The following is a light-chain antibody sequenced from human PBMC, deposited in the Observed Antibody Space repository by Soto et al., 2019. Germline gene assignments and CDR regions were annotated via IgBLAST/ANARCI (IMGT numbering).Light chain of an antibody. Sequence: EILMTQSPATLSVSPGERVILSCRASQSVGSTLAWYQQKPGQAPRLLIRGASTRATGVPARFSGSGSGTEFTLTVSSLQSEDFAGYYGQQYSTSLTFGGGTTLEIK. CDR2: GAS. CDR3: QQYSTSLT. J-gene: IGKJ4*02. V-gene: IGKV3-15*01. CDR1: QSVGST.